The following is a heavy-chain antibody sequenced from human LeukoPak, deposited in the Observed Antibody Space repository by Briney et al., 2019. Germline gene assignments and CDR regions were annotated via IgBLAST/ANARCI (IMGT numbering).Heavy chain of an antibody. V-gene: IGHV4-39*07. J-gene: IGHJ4*02. CDR3: ARDKVLHYYDSSLGTSPGFDY. Sequence: SETLSLTCTVSGGSISSSSYYWGWIRQPPGKGLEWIGSIYYSGSTYYNPSLESRVTISVDTSKNQFSQKLSSVTAADTAVYYCARDKVLHYYDSSLGTSPGFDYWGQGTLVTVSS. D-gene: IGHD3-22*01. CDR2: IYYSGST. CDR1: GGSISSSSYY.